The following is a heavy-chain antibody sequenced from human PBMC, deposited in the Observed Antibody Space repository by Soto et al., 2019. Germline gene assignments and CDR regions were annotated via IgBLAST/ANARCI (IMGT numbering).Heavy chain of an antibody. D-gene: IGHD6-13*01. V-gene: IGHV3-74*01. J-gene: IGHJ6*02. CDR2: INSDGSST. CDR3: AREKVGSSSAYYYYYGMDV. CDR1: GFTFSSYW. Sequence: GGSLRLSCAASGFTFSSYWMHWVRQAPGKGLVWVSRINSDGSSTSYADSVKGRFTISRDNAKNTLYLQMNSLRAEDTAVYYCAREKVGSSSAYYYYYGMDVWGQGTTVTVSS.